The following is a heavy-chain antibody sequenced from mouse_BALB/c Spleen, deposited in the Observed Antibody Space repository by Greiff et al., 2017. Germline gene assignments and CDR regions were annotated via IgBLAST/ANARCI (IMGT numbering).Heavy chain of an antibody. CDR3: ARELTEAMDY. J-gene: IGHJ4*01. D-gene: IGHD4-1*01. CDR2: ISDGGSYT. V-gene: IGHV5-4*02. Sequence: EVKVEESGGGLVKPGGSLKLSCAASGFTFSDYYMYWVRQTPEKRLEWVATISDGGSYTYYPDSVKGRFTISRDNAKNNLYLQMSSLKSEDTAMYYCARELTEAMDYWGQGTSVTVSS. CDR1: GFTFSDYY.